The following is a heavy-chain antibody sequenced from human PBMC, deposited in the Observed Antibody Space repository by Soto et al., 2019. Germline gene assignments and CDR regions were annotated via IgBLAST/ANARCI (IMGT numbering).Heavy chain of an antibody. CDR2: IIPVFDKA. Sequence: QVQLVQCGADVKKPGSSVKVSCKTSGGPFGSSAISWVRQAPAQGLEWMGEIIPVFDKANYAQNFQGRLTITADEPTGTVFMQLSSLRSEDPAVYFCARLRRDWGDAFDLWGLGTFVTVSS. CDR3: ARLRRDWGDAFDL. CDR1: GGPFGSSA. V-gene: IGHV1-69*01. J-gene: IGHJ3*01. D-gene: IGHD3-16*01.